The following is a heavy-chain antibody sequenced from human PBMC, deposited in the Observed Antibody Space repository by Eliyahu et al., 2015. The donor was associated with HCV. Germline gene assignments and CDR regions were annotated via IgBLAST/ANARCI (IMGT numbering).Heavy chain of an antibody. J-gene: IGHJ3*02. CDR3: ARRDGYNSDDAFDI. CDR1: GXRVPSXSAA. V-gene: IGHV6-1*01. Sequence: QVQLQQSGPGLVKPSQTLSLTCAISGXRVPSXSAAWNWIRQSPSRGLEWLGRTYYRSKWYNDYAVSVKSRITINPDTSKNQFSLQLNSVTPEDTAVYYCARRDGYNSDDAFDIWGQGTMVTVSS. CDR2: TYYRSKWYN. D-gene: IGHD5-24*01.